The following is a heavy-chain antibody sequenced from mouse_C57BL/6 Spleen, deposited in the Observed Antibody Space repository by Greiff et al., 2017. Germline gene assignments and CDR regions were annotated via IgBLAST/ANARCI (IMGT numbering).Heavy chain of an antibody. J-gene: IGHJ4*01. CDR1: GYAFTNYL. Sequence: VQLQQSGAELVRPGTSVKVSCTASGYAFTNYLIEWVKQRPGQGLEWIRVINPGSGGTNYNEKFKGKATLTADKSSSTAYMQLSSLTSEDAAVYFCARYSYAMDYWGQGTSVTVSS. CDR2: INPGSGGT. CDR3: ARYSYAMDY. V-gene: IGHV1-54*01.